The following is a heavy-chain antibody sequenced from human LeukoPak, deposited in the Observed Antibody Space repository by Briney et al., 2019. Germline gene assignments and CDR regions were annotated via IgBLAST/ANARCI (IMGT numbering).Heavy chain of an antibody. Sequence: SGGSLRLSCAASGFTFSSYAMSWVRQAPGKGLEWVSAISGSGGSTYYADSVKGRFTISRDSSKNTLYLQMNSLRAEDTAVYYCAKVDILTGYGMDVWGQGTTVTVSS. CDR2: ISGSGGST. CDR1: GFTFSSYA. CDR3: AKVDILTGYGMDV. J-gene: IGHJ6*02. D-gene: IGHD3-9*01. V-gene: IGHV3-23*01.